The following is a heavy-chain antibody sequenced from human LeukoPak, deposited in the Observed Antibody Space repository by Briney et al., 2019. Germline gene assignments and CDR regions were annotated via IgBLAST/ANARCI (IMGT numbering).Heavy chain of an antibody. CDR2: INPKSGGT. CDR1: GYTFTDYF. J-gene: IGHJ3*02. D-gene: IGHD3-3*01. CDR3: TRGPRITIFGVVMANDAFDI. Sequence: ASVKVSCKASGYTFTDYFMNWVRQAPGQGLEWMGWINPKSGGTVYAQKFQGRVTMTRDTSSSTAYMELSRLRFDDTVVYYCTRGPRITIFGVVMANDAFDIWGQGTMVTVSS. V-gene: IGHV1-2*02.